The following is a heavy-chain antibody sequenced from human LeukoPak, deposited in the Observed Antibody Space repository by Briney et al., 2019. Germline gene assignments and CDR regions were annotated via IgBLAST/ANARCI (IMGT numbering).Heavy chain of an antibody. D-gene: IGHD1-14*01. J-gene: IGHJ4*02. V-gene: IGHV4-39*01. CDR1: GGSISGTSYY. CDR2: MYSSGGS. Sequence: PSETLSLTCTVSGGSISGTSYYWGWIRQPPGKGLEWIGSMYSSGGSYYNPSLKSRVTISVDTSDNQFSLKLSSVTAPETAVYYCVRHEGEPQRTFACSGQRILVTVSP. CDR3: VRHEGEPQRTFAC.